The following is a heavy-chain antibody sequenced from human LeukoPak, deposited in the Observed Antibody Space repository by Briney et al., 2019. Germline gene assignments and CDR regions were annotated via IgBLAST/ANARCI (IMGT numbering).Heavy chain of an antibody. CDR2: ISSSSSTI. Sequence: GGSLRLSCAASGFTFSSYSMNWVRQAPGKGLEWVSYISSSSSTIYYADSVKGRFTIPRDNAKNSLYLQMNSLRAEDTAVYYCARYWDLDYGDYEYFQHWGQGTLVTVSS. J-gene: IGHJ1*01. CDR3: ARYWDLDYGDYEYFQH. V-gene: IGHV3-48*01. D-gene: IGHD4-17*01. CDR1: GFTFSSYS.